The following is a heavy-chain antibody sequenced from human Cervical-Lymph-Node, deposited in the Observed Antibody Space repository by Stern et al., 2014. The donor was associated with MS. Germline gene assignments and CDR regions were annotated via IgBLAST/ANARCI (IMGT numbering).Heavy chain of an antibody. V-gene: IGHV4-59*01. CDR2: VYNSGST. CDR1: GGSISSYY. J-gene: IGHJ4*02. D-gene: IGHD4-17*01. Sequence: HVQLVESGPGLVKPSETLSLTCTVSGGSISSYYWSWIRQPPGKGLEWIGYVYNSGSTNYSPSLKSRVTISVDTSKNQFSLKLRSVSAADTAVYYCAREYGDGNYFDFWGQGTLVTVSS. CDR3: AREYGDGNYFDF.